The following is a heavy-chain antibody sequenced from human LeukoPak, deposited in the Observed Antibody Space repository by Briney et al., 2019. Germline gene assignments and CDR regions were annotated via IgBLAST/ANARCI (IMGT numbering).Heavy chain of an antibody. CDR3: ARQPHMLGAYYFDY. D-gene: IGHD3-10*02. Sequence: SETLSLTCNVSGGSMNNYYWSWIRQPPGRGLEWIGYIYYSGDTNYSLALKSRVTLSVDTSKNQFSLKLGSVTAADTAVYYCARQPHMLGAYYFDYWGQGTLFTVSS. CDR2: IYYSGDT. J-gene: IGHJ4*02. V-gene: IGHV4-59*08. CDR1: GGSMNNYY.